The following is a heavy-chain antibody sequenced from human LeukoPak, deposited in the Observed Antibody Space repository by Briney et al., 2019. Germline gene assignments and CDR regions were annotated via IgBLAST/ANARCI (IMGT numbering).Heavy chain of an antibody. CDR2: IIPIFGTA. Sequence: ASVKVSCKASGGTFSSYAISWVRQAPGQGLEWMGGIIPIFGTANYAQKFQGRVTITADESTSTAYMELSSLRSEDTAVYYCASCSTSCYAGYYYYYYMDVWGKGTTVTVSS. CDR1: GGTFSSYA. V-gene: IGHV1-69*13. J-gene: IGHJ6*03. D-gene: IGHD2-2*01. CDR3: ASCSTSCYAGYYYYYYMDV.